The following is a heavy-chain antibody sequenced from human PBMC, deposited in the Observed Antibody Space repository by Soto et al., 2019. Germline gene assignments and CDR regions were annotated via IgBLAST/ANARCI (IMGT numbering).Heavy chain of an antibody. D-gene: IGHD4-4*01. V-gene: IGHV1-8*01. CDR2: MNPNSGNT. CDR1: GYTFTTYD. Sequence: ASVKVSCKASGYTFTTYDINWVRQATGQGLEWMGWMNPNSGNTGYAQKFQGRVTMTRNTSISTAYMELSSLRSEDTAVYYCARIGPHYSNRFYYYYAMDVWGQGTTVTVSS. CDR3: ARIGPHYSNRFYYYYAMDV. J-gene: IGHJ6*02.